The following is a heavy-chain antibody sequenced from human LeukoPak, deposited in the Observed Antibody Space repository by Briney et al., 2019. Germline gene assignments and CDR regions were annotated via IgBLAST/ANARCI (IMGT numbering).Heavy chain of an antibody. Sequence: PGGSLRLSCAASGFTFSNAWMSWVRQAPGRGLEWVGRIKSKTDGGTTDYPAPVKGRFTISRDDSKHTLYLQMNSLKTEDTAVYYCATGVYGSYGSWGQGTLVTVSS. CDR2: IKSKTDGGTT. CDR3: ATGVYGSYGS. J-gene: IGHJ4*02. D-gene: IGHD3-10*01. CDR1: GFTFSNAW. V-gene: IGHV3-15*01.